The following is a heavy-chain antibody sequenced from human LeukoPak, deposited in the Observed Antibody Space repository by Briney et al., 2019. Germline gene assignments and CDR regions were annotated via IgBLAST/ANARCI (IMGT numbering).Heavy chain of an antibody. J-gene: IGHJ4*02. D-gene: IGHD6-19*01. CDR2: IYYSGST. Sequence: SETLSLTCIVSGGSISSGTYYWGWIRQPPGKGLEWIGSIYYSGSTYYNPSLKSRVTISVDTSKNQFSLKLSSVTAADTAVYYCARHDLGEDSSVWYYFDYWGQGTLVTVSS. CDR1: GGSISSGTYY. V-gene: IGHV4-39*01. CDR3: ARHDLGEDSSVWYYFDY.